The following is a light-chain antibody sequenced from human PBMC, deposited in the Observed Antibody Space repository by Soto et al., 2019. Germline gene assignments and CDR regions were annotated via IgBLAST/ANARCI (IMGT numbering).Light chain of an antibody. CDR1: SSNIGDNY. CDR2: DND. CDR3: GTWDDRLDGNYV. Sequence: QSVLTQPPSVSAAPGQPVTISCSGSSSNIGDNYVSWYQHLPGTAPKLVVYDNDRRPSGIPGRFSGSKSGTSATLVITGLQTGDDADYYCGTWDDRLDGNYVFGTGTKLTVL. V-gene: IGLV1-51*01. J-gene: IGLJ1*01.